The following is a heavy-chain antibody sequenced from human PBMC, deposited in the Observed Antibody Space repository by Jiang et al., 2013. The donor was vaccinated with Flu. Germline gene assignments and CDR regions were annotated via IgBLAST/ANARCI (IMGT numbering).Heavy chain of an antibody. CDR2: IWYDGSNK. Sequence: VQLLESGGGVVQPGRSLRLSCAASGFTFSSYGMHWVRQAPGKGLEWVAVIWYDGSNKYYADSVKGRFTISRDNSKNTLYLQMNSLRAEDTAVYYCARDHVGYCSGGSCYPRYWGQGTLVTVSS. D-gene: IGHD2-15*01. J-gene: IGHJ4*02. V-gene: IGHV3-33*01. CDR1: GFTFSSYG. CDR3: ARDHVGYCSGGSCYPRY.